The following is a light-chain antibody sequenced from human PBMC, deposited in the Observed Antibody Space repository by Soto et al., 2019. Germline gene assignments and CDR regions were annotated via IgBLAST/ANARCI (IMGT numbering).Light chain of an antibody. Sequence: DIQMTQSPSSLSASVGDTVTITCQASQAINNYLSWFQQKPGKAPQLLISDASSLQTGVPSRFSGSGSGTHFTFTISSLQPEDIATYYCQHYADRPRTFGQGTDVKI. CDR3: QHYADRPRT. J-gene: IGKJ1*01. CDR2: DAS. CDR1: QAINNY. V-gene: IGKV1-33*01.